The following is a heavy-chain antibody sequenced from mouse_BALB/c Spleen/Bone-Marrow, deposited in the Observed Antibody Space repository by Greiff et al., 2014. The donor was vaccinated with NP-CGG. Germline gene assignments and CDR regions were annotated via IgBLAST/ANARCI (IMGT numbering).Heavy chain of an antibody. Sequence: EVMLVESGGDLVKPGGSLKLSCAASGFTFSSYGMSWGRQTPDKRLEWVATISSGGSNTYYPVSVKGRFTISRDNAKNTLYLQMSSLKSEDTATYYCARHQRYYAMDYWGQGTSVTVSS. J-gene: IGHJ4*01. CDR2: ISSGGSNT. CDR3: ARHQRYYAMDY. CDR1: GFTFSSYG. V-gene: IGHV5-6*01.